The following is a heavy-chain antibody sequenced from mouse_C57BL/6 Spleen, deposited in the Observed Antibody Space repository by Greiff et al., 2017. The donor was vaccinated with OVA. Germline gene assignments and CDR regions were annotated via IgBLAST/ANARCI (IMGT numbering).Heavy chain of an antibody. CDR2: IRSKSNNYTT. Sequence: EVHLVESGGGLVQPKGSLKLSCAASGFSFNTYAMNWVRQAPGKGVEWVARIRSKSNNYTTYYTDSVKDRFTISRDDSESMLYLKMNNLKTEDTAMYYCVRNDYDEGFAYWGQGTLVTVSA. V-gene: IGHV10-1*01. J-gene: IGHJ3*01. CDR3: VRNDYDEGFAY. D-gene: IGHD2-4*01. CDR1: GFSFNTYA.